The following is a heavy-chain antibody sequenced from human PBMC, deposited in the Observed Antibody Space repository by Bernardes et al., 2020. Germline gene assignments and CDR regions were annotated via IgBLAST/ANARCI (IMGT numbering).Heavy chain of an antibody. D-gene: IGHD3-3*01. CDR3: ARDRGLRSLVFDI. J-gene: IGHJ3*02. Sequence: ASVKVSCKASGYTFTGYYMHWVRQAPGQGLEWMGRINPNSGGTNYAQKFQGRVTMTRDTSISTAYMELSRLRSDDTAVYYRARDRGLRSLVFDIWGQGTMVTVSS. V-gene: IGHV1-2*06. CDR2: INPNSGGT. CDR1: GYTFTGYY.